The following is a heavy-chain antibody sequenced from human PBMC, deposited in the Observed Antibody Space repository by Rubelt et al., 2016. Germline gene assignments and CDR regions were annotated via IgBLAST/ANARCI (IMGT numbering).Heavy chain of an antibody. V-gene: IGHV3-33*08. CDR1: GFTFSSYA. CDR2: IWYDGSNK. D-gene: IGHD1-1*01. CDR3: AGCIIAPTGDTFHYYGIDV. J-gene: IGHJ6*02. Sequence: QVQLVESGGGVVQPGRSLRLSCAASGFTFSSYAMHWVRQAPGKGLEWVAVIWYDGSNKYYADSVKGRFSISRDNSKNTLYLQMNSLRSEETAVYYGAGCIIAPTGDTFHYYGIDVWGQGTTVTVSS.